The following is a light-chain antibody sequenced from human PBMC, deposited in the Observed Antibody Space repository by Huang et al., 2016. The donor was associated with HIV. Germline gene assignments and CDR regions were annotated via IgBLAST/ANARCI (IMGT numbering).Light chain of an antibody. V-gene: IGKV2D-29*02. CDR3: MQRTQRPLT. Sequence: DIVMTQTPLSLSVTPGQPASISCKSSQSLLHSDGETYLYWYLHKPGQSPQLLIYEVSNRCSGVPDRFSGSGSGTEFTLRISRVEAEDVGVYYCMQRTQRPLTFGGGTKVEIK. CDR2: EVS. CDR1: QSLLHSDGETY. J-gene: IGKJ4*01.